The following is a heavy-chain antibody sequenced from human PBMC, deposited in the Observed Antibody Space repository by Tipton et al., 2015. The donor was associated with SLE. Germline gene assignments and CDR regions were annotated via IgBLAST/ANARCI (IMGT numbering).Heavy chain of an antibody. Sequence: SLRLSCAASGFTFSSYGMHWVRQAPGKGLEWISYISDSSNTIYYSDSVEGRFTSSRDNAENSLYLQMNSLRAEDTAVYYCARGDPIHYWGQGTLVTVSS. J-gene: IGHJ4*02. V-gene: IGHV3-48*01. CDR1: GFTFSSYG. D-gene: IGHD2-21*02. CDR2: ISDSSNTI. CDR3: ARGDPIHY.